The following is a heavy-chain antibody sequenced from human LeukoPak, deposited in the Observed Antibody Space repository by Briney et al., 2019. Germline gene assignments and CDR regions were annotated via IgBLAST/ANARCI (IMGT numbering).Heavy chain of an antibody. CDR3: AREEYYYDSSGYYYGGGDY. V-gene: IGHV4-34*01. CDR1: GGSFSGYY. CDR2: INHSGST. D-gene: IGHD3-22*01. Sequence: SETLSLTCAVYGGSFSGYYWSWIRQPPGKGLEWIGEINHSGSTNYNPSLKSRVTISVDKSKNQFSLKLNSVTAADTAVYYCAREEYYYDSSGYYYGGGDYWGQGTLVTVSS. J-gene: IGHJ4*02.